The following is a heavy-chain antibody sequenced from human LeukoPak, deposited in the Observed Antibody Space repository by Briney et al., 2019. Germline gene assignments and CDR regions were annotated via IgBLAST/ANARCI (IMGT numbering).Heavy chain of an antibody. D-gene: IGHD3-3*01. CDR1: GFTFSSYA. J-gene: IGHJ6*02. V-gene: IGHV3-23*01. Sequence: GGSLRLSCAASGFTFSSYAMSWVRQAPGKGLEWVSAISGSGGSTYYADSVKGRFTISRDNSKNTLYLQMNSLRAEDTAVYYCARGDFWSGYSSHYYYGMDVWGQGTTVTVSS. CDR2: ISGSGGST. CDR3: ARGDFWSGYSSHYYYGMDV.